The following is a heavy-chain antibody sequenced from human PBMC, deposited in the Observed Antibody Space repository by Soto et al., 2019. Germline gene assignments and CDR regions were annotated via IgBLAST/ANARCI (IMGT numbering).Heavy chain of an antibody. Sequence: QVQLVESGGGLVKPGGSLRLSCAASGFTFSDYFMSWIRQVPGKGLEWLSYISGGGGTGYYADSVKGRFTISRDNAKNARYLDVSSMRAEETAVYYCARRSTMVTYLDYWGQGSVVTVSS. V-gene: IGHV3-11*01. CDR3: ARRSTMVTYLDY. J-gene: IGHJ4*02. D-gene: IGHD3-10*01. CDR1: GFTFSDYF. CDR2: ISGGGGTG.